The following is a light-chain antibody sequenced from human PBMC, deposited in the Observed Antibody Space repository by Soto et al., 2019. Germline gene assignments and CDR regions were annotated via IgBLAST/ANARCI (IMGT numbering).Light chain of an antibody. CDR3: ASYTTTFSYV. CDR1: SRDVGGYNY. Sequence: QSVLTQPPSASGSLGQSVTISCTGTSRDVGGYNYVAWYQQPPGKAPKVLIYEVTKRPSGVPDRFSGSKSGNTASLTISGLQAEDEADYYCASYTTTFSYVFGSGTKVTVL. V-gene: IGLV2-8*01. CDR2: EVT. J-gene: IGLJ1*01.